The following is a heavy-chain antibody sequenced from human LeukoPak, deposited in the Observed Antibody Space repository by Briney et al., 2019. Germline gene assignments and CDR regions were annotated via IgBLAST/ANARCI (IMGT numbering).Heavy chain of an antibody. CDR1: GFTFSDYY. V-gene: IGHV3-11*04. J-gene: IGHJ4*02. D-gene: IGHD5-12*01. CDR3: ARAPSGYDPY. CDR2: ISSRDNTI. Sequence: GGSLRLSCVASGFTFSDYYMSWIRQAPGKGLEWVSYISSRDNTIYYADSLKGRFTISRDNAKNSLYLQMNSLRAEDTAVYYCARAPSGYDPYWGQGTLVTVSS.